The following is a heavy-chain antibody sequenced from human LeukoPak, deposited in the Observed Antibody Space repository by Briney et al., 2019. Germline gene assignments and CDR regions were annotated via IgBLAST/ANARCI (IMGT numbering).Heavy chain of an antibody. CDR2: LNPDGGST. V-gene: IGHV1-46*01. CDR1: GYIFSRYY. J-gene: IGHJ4*02. Sequence: APVKLSCKASGYIFSRYYMHWVRQAPGQGLEWMGILNPDGGSTGYSQRFQDRITMTMDTSTNSFYMELRSLTSDDTAVYYCARDVAAAGTFGDYWGQGTLVTVSS. D-gene: IGHD6-13*01. CDR3: ARDVAAAGTFGDY.